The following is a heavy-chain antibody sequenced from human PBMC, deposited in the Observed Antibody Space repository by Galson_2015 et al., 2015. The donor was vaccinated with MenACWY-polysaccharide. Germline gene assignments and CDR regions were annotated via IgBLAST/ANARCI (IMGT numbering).Heavy chain of an antibody. J-gene: IGHJ6*02. D-gene: IGHD2-2*02. CDR1: GYTFTSYY. CDR2: INPSGGST. Sequence: SVKVSCKASGYTFTSYYMHWVRQAPGQGLEWMGMINPSGGSTSYAQKFQGRVTMTRDTSTSTVYMELSSLRSEDTAVYYCARIFRYCSSTSCYNPYGMDVWGQGTTVTVSS. CDR3: ARIFRYCSSTSCYNPYGMDV. V-gene: IGHV1-46*01.